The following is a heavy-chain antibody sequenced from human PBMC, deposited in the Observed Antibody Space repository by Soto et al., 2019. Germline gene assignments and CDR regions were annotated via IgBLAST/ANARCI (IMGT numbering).Heavy chain of an antibody. CDR3: ARDGFYSGYDKRYYYGMDV. CDR2: INPNSGGT. D-gene: IGHD5-12*01. J-gene: IGHJ6*02. CDR1: GYTFTGYY. Sequence: ASVKVSCKASGYTFTGYYMHWVRQAPGQGLEWMGWINPNSGGTNYAQKFQGWVTMTRDTSISTAYMELSRLRSDDTAVYYCARDGFYSGYDKRYYYGMDVWGQGTTVTV. V-gene: IGHV1-2*04.